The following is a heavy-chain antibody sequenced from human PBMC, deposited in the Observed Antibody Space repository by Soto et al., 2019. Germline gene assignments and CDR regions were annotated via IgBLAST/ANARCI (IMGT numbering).Heavy chain of an antibody. CDR2: ISGSGGST. Sequence: GGSLRLSCVASGVIFSSYAMSWVRQAPGKGLEWVSSISGSGGSTYYADSVKGRFTISRDNSKDTLYLQMNSLRAEDTAVYYCAKDAGGDKFWGQGTLVTVSS. V-gene: IGHV3-23*01. CDR3: AKDAGGDKF. D-gene: IGHD4-17*01. J-gene: IGHJ4*02. CDR1: GVIFSSYA.